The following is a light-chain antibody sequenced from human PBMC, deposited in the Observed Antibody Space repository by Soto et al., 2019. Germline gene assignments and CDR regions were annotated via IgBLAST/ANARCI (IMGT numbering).Light chain of an antibody. J-gene: IGKJ3*01. CDR3: QHWDYLPI. Sequence: DIQMTQSPSSLSASVGDRLTITCQASHDITSYLNWYQHKPGKAPKLLIYDASILEAGVPQRFSGSGSGTDFTLTISGLQPEDVATYYCQHWDYLPIFGPGTTVDFK. CDR2: DAS. CDR1: HDITSY. V-gene: IGKV1-33*01.